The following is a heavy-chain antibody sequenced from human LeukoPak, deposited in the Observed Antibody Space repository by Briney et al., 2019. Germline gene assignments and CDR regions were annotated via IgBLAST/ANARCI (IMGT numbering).Heavy chain of an antibody. CDR3: AHRQPPPYSPPNDYYFGY. Sequence: SGPTLVNPTQTLTLTCTFSGFSLSTSGVGVGWIRQPPGKALEWLSLIYWDDDKRYSPSLKSRLTITKDTSKNHVVLTMTNMDPVDTATSYCAHRQPPPYSPPNDYYFGYWGQGTLVTVSS. D-gene: IGHD5-18*01. CDR2: IYWDDDK. CDR1: GFSLSTSGVG. V-gene: IGHV2-5*02. J-gene: IGHJ4*02.